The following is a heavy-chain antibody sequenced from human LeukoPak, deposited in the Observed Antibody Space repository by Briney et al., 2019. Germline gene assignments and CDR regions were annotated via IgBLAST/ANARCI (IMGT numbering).Heavy chain of an antibody. CDR3: AIEGATIDAFDI. J-gene: IGHJ3*02. CDR2: IIPIFGTA. V-gene: IGHV1-69*05. D-gene: IGHD3-16*01. CDR1: GGTFSSYA. Sequence: GPSVTVSCKASGGTFSSYAISWMRQPPGQGLEWMGGIIPIFGTANYAQKFQGGVSITTHESTSTAYMEVSSLRAEDTAVYYCAIEGATIDAFDIWGQGTMVTVSS.